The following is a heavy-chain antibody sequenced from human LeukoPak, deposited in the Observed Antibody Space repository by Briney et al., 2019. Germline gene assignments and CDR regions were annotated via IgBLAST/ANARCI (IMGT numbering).Heavy chain of an antibody. J-gene: IGHJ6*02. CDR2: ISAYNGNT. Sequence: GASVTVSCKASGYTFTSYGISWVRQAPGEGLEWMGWISAYNGNTNYAQTLQGRVTMTTDTSTSTAYMELRSLRSDDTAVYYCARYYDFWSGEYYYGMDVWGQGTTVTVSS. V-gene: IGHV1-18*01. CDR3: ARYYDFWSGEYYYGMDV. D-gene: IGHD3-3*01. CDR1: GYTFTSYG.